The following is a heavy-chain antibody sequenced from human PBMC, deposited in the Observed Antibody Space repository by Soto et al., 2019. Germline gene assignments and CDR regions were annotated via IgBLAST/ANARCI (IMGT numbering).Heavy chain of an antibody. J-gene: IGHJ5*02. CDR1: GFSLSTSGVG. CDR2: IYWDADK. Sequence: QITLKESGPTLVKPTQTLTLTCTFSGFSLSTSGVGVGWIRQPPGKALEWLALIYWDADKRYSPSLKSRLTITKDTSKNQVVLTMTNMDPLDTATYYCAHSVYSSIWYWFDPWGQGTLVTVSS. V-gene: IGHV2-5*02. D-gene: IGHD6-13*01. CDR3: AHSVYSSIWYWFDP.